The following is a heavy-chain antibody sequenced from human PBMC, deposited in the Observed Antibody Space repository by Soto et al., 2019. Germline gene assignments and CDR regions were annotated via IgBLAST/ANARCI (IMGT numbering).Heavy chain of an antibody. J-gene: IGHJ4*02. Sequence: GGSLRLYFADTGFTFSSYSMNWVRQAPGKGMEWVSIITITGFIDYADSVKGLFTISRDNAKSSLYLQMNCLRAEDTAVYYCARDSREYNAYDYNWGQGT. D-gene: IGHD5-12*01. CDR3: ARDSREYNAYDYN. V-gene: IGHV3-21*01. CDR1: GFTFSSYS. CDR2: IITITGFI.